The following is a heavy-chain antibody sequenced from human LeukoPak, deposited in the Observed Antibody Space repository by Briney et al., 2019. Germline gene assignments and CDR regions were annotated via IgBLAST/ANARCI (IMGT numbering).Heavy chain of an antibody. CDR1: GFTFSDYY. J-gene: IGHJ4*02. V-gene: IGHV3-11*06. CDR3: ARDLSGGGLDY. CDR2: ISSSSSYT. D-gene: IGHD3-10*01. Sequence: GGSLRLSCAASGFTFSDYYMSWIRQAPGKGLEWVSYISSSSSYTNYADSVKGRFTISRDNSKNTLYLQMGSLRAEDMAVYYCARDLSGGGLDYWGQGTLVTVSS.